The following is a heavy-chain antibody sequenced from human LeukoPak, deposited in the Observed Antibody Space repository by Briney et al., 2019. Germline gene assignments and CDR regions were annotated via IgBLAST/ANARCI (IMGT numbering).Heavy chain of an antibody. CDR3: ATKYSSGHYYYHYYMDV. V-gene: IGHV1-24*01. D-gene: IGHD6-19*01. CDR1: GYTLTELS. CDR2: FDPEDGET. J-gene: IGHJ6*03. Sequence: ASVKVSCKVSGYTLTELSMHWVRQAPGKGLEWMGCFDPEDGETIYAQKFQGRVTMTEDTSTDTAYMELSSLRSEDTAVYYCATKYSSGHYYYHYYMDVWGKGTTVTVSS.